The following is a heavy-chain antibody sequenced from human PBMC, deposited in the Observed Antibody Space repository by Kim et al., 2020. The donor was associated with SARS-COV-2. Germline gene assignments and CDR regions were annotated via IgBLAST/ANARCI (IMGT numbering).Heavy chain of an antibody. J-gene: IGHJ4*02. V-gene: IGHV3-15*01. CDR1: GFILSNAW. CDR2: IKSKSDGGTT. Sequence: GSLRLSCAASGFILSNAWMCWVRQAPGKGLEWVGLIKSKSDGGTTDYGAPVKGRFTISRDDSKNTLYLQMDSLKTEDTAVYYCATFASRGYWGQGTLVTVSS. CDR3: ATFASRGY.